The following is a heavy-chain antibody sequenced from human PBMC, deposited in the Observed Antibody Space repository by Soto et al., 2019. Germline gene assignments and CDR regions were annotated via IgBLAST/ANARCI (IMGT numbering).Heavy chain of an antibody. CDR1: RSTFISPD. CDR3: ASGAYYYDSSGYLSH. CDR2: ITTSFITA. J-gene: IGHJ4*02. D-gene: IGHD3-22*01. Sequence: GASARVSCNASRSTFISPDISSVRQAPGQGIEKIVKITTSFITANYAQKFHSRVTITADESTSTAYMELSSLRSEDTAVYYCASGAYYYDSSGYLSHWGQGTLVAVFS. V-gene: IGHV1-69*13.